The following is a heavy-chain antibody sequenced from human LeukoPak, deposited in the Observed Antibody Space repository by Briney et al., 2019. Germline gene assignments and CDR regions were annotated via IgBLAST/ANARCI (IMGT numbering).Heavy chain of an antibody. J-gene: IGHJ5*02. V-gene: IGHV4-59*01. CDR1: DGSISPYY. D-gene: IGHD3-22*01. CDR2: IYYSGST. CDR3: ARDVGYNWFDP. Sequence: SETLSLTCTVSDGSISPYYWSWIRQPPGKGLEYIGYIYYSGSTNSNPSLKSRVTISVDTSKNQFYLKLSSVTAADTAVYFCARDVGYNWFDPWGQGTLVTVSS.